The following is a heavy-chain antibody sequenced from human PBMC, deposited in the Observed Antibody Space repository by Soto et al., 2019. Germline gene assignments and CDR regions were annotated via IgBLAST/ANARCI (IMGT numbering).Heavy chain of an antibody. CDR3: ARVGPAHYYDSSGYYSPLDY. D-gene: IGHD3-22*01. CDR1: GDTFSSYA. CDR2: ITPMFGTA. Sequence: QVQLVQSGAEVKKPGSSVKVSCKASGDTFSSYAINWVRQAPGQGLEWMGGITPMFGTANYAQKFKGRDTITAGESTSTVYMELSSLRSEDTAVYYCARVGPAHYYDSSGYYSPLDYWGQGTLVTVSS. J-gene: IGHJ4*02. V-gene: IGHV1-69*01.